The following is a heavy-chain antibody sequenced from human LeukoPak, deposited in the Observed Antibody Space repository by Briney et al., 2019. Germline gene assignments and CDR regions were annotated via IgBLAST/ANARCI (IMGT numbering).Heavy chain of an antibody. V-gene: IGHV1-69*05. J-gene: IGHJ5*02. CDR3: ESSSSWYLGYNWFDT. CDR1: GGTFSSYT. CDR2: IIPIFGTA. Sequence: SVKVSCKASGGTFSSYTISWGRQVPEQGLEWMGGIIPIFGTANNAQKFQGRVTITTDESTSTANKELSSLRSVDTAVYYCESSSSWYLGYNWFDTWGQGNLVIVSS. D-gene: IGHD6-13*01.